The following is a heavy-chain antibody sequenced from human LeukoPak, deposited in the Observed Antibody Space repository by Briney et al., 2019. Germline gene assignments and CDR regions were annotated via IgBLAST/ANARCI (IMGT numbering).Heavy chain of an antibody. CDR2: INPNSGGT. V-gene: IGHV1-2*06. J-gene: IGHJ5*02. CDR1: GYTFTGYY. Sequence: ASVKVSCKASGYTFTGYYMHWVRQAPGQGLEWMGRINPNSGGTNYAQKCQGRLTMTGDTSISTAYMELSRLRSDDTAVYYCARNVWLVRNWFDPWGQGTLVTVSS. D-gene: IGHD6-19*01. CDR3: ARNVWLVRNWFDP.